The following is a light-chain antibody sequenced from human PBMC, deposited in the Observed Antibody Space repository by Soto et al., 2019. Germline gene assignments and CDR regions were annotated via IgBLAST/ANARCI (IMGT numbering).Light chain of an antibody. CDR1: QNIHNH. V-gene: IGKV3-20*01. CDR2: DAI. J-gene: IGKJ5*01. Sequence: EIVFTQSPTTLCLSPGERVTLSCRASQNIHNHMSWFLQKPGQTPRLLIYDAIIRAPDVPARFSGSWSGTEFTLTISRLEPEDFAVYYCQQYGSSPSTFGQGTRLEIK. CDR3: QQYGSSPST.